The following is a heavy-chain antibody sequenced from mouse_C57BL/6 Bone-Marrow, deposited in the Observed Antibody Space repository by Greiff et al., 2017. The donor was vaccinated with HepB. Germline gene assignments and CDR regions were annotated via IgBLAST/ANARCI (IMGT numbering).Heavy chain of an antibody. V-gene: IGHV1-82*01. CDR2: IYPGDGDT. Sequence: VKLQESGPELVKPGASVKISCKASGYAFSSSWMNWVKQRPGKGLEWIGRIYPGDGDTNYNGKFKGKATLTADKSSSTAYMELRSLTSEDSAVYFCARKRGEDYWGQGTTLTVSS. CDR1: GYAFSSSW. J-gene: IGHJ2*01. CDR3: ARKRGEDY.